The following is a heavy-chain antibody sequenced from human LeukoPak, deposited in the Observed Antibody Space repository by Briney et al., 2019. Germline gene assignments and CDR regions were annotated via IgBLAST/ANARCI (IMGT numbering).Heavy chain of an antibody. CDR2: MNPNSGNT. CDR1: GYTFTSYD. CDR3: TRSVRNGHIDY. J-gene: IGHJ4*02. Sequence: ASVKVSCKASGYTFTSYDINWVRQATGQGLEWMGWMNPNSGNTGYAQKFQGRVTMTRSTSISTAYMELSSLRFEDTAVYYCTRSVRNGHIDYWGQGALVTVSS. V-gene: IGHV1-8*01. D-gene: IGHD2-21*01.